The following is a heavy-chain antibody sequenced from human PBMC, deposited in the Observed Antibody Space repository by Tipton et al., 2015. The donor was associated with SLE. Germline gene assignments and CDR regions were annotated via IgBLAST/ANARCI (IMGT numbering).Heavy chain of an antibody. V-gene: IGHV4-59*12. J-gene: IGHJ5*02. D-gene: IGHD2-21*01. CDR2: VYYRGST. CDR3: AREASYCGGDCYPSWFDP. CDR1: GGSINRSY. Sequence: TLSLTCTVSGGSINRSYWSWIRQPPGKGLEWIGYVYYRGSTSYNPSLKSRVSISLDTSKNQFALRLSSVTAADTAVYYCAREASYCGGDCYPSWFDPWGQGTLVTVS.